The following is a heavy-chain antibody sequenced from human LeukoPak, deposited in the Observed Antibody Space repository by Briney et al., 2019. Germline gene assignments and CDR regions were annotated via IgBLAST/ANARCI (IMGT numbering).Heavy chain of an antibody. CDR2: ISYDRTDK. CDR1: GFSFSNYG. Sequence: GGSLRLSCAASGFSFSNYGMHWVRRAPGKGLEWVAGISYDRTDKYYADSVRGRFTLSRDNSKNTLYLQMNSLRAEDTAVYYCAKGGQADTIHDAFDIWCQGTMVTVSS. CDR3: AKGGQADTIHDAFDI. D-gene: IGHD2-21*01. J-gene: IGHJ3*02. V-gene: IGHV3-30*18.